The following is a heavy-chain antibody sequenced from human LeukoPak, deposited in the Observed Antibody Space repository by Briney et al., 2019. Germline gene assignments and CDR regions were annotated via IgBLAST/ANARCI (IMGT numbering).Heavy chain of an antibody. CDR2: VYYSGST. D-gene: IGHD6-19*01. V-gene: IGHV4-39*01. Sequence: PSETPSLTCTVSGDSISSTNYYWAWIRQPPGKGLEWIGSVYYSGSTYYNPSLKSRVTISVDTSKNQFSLNLSSVTAADTAVFHCARLYNKGWCFDYWSQGTLVTVSS. CDR1: GDSISSTNYY. J-gene: IGHJ4*02. CDR3: ARLYNKGWCFDY.